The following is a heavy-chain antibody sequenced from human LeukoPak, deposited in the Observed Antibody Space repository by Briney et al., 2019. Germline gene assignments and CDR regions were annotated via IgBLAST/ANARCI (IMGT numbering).Heavy chain of an antibody. CDR1: GGSISSGSYY. Sequence: SQTLSLTCTVSGGSISSGSYYWSWIRQPAGKGLEWVGRIYTSGSTNYNPSLKSRVTISVDTSKNQFSLKLSSVTAADTAVYYCARVTTGGYYNCWGQGTLVTVSS. V-gene: IGHV4-61*02. D-gene: IGHD3-22*01. J-gene: IGHJ4*02. CDR3: ARVTTGGYYNC. CDR2: IYTSGST.